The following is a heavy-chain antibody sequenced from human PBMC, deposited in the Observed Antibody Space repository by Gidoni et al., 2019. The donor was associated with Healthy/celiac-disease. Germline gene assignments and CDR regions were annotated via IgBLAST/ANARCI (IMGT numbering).Heavy chain of an antibody. Sequence: EVQLLESGGGLVQPGGSLRLSCAASGFTFSSYAMSWVRQAPGKGLEWVRAISGSGGSTYYADAVKSQFTISRDNSKNTLYRQMNSLRAEDTAVYYCTQGKRRFDYWGQGTLVTVSS. D-gene: IGHD1-1*01. CDR3: TQGKRRFDY. J-gene: IGHJ4*02. V-gene: IGHV3-23*01. CDR1: GFTFSSYA. CDR2: ISGSGGST.